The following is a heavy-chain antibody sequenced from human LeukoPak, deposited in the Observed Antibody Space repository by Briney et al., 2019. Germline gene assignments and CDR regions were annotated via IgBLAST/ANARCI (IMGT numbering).Heavy chain of an antibody. V-gene: IGHV1-8*03. J-gene: IGHJ5*02. CDR1: GYTSTSYD. D-gene: IGHD2-2*02. CDR3: ARVPPRYCSSTSCYTADWDWFDP. CDR2: MNPNSGNT. Sequence: ASVKVSCKASGYTSTSYDINWVRQATGQGLEWMGWMNPNSGNTGYAQKFQGRVTITRNTSISTAYMELSSLRSEDTAVYYCARVPPRYCSSTSCYTADWDWFDPWGQGTLVTVSS.